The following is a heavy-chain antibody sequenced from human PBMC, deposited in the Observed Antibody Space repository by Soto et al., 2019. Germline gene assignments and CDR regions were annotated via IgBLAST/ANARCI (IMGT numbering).Heavy chain of an antibody. Sequence: GLSLRLSCAASGFTFSNYGMNWVLQAPGKGPEWVSYISIEGDTEYYADSVKGRFTISRDNAKNSVFLQMNSLRDEDTAVYYCARDRGRTWYDYWGQGTLVTVSS. CDR1: GFTFSNYG. V-gene: IGHV3-48*02. J-gene: IGHJ4*02. CDR2: ISIEGDTE. CDR3: ARDRGRTWYDY. D-gene: IGHD3-10*01.